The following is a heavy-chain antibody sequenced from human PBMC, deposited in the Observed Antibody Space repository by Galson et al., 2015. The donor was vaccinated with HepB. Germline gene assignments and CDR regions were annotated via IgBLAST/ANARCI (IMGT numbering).Heavy chain of an antibody. CDR1: GYTFTKYG. J-gene: IGHJ4*02. Sequence: SVKVSCKASGYTFTKYGISWVRRAPGQGLEWMGWISPYNGNANYAQKFQGRVTMTTDTSTNTAYMELRSLRSDDTAVYYCARHLFSRRFGELSSYWGQGTLVTVSS. CDR2: ISPYNGNA. D-gene: IGHD3-10*01. CDR3: ARHLFSRRFGELSSY. V-gene: IGHV1-18*01.